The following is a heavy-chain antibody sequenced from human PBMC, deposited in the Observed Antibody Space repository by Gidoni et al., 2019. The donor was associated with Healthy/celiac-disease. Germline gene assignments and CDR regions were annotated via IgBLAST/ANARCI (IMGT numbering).Heavy chain of an antibody. V-gene: IGHV3-23*01. D-gene: IGHD3-10*01. CDR2: IGGSGGST. CDR1: GFTFSSYA. CDR3: AKDSMVRGTLVGAFDI. J-gene: IGHJ3*02. Sequence: EVQQLESGGGLVQPGGSLRLSCAASGFTFSSYAMSWVRQAPGKGLEWVSAIGGSGGSTYYADSVKGRFTISRDNSKNTLYLQMNSLRAEDTAVYYCAKDSMVRGTLVGAFDIWGQGTMVTVSS.